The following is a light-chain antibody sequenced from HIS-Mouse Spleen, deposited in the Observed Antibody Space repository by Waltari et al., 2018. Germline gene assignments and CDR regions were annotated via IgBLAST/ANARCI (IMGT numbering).Light chain of an antibody. V-gene: IGKV3-15*01. CDR3: QQYNNWPPWT. CDR1: QSVSSN. J-gene: IGKJ1*01. CDR2: GAS. Sequence: EIVMTQSPATLSVSPGERATLSCRASQSVSSNLAWYQQKPGQAPRLLNYGASTRATGIPARFSGSGSGTEFTLTISSLQSEDFAVYYCQQYNNWPPWTFGQGTNVEIK.